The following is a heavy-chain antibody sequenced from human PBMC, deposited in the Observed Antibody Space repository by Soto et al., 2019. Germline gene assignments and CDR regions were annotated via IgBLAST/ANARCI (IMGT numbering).Heavy chain of an antibody. D-gene: IGHD7-27*01. Sequence: SETLSLTCSVSGDSISNLDYFWAWIRQPPGQALEYIGYIYKSATTYYNPSFESRVAISVDTSKSQFSLNVTSATAADTAVYFCARGRYCLTGRCFPNWFDSWGQGALVTVSS. CDR3: ARGRYCLTGRCFPNWFDS. CDR1: GDSISNLDYF. V-gene: IGHV4-30-4*01. J-gene: IGHJ5*01. CDR2: IYKSATT.